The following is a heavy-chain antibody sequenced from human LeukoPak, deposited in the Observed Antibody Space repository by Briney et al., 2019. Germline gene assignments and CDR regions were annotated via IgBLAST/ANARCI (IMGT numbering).Heavy chain of an antibody. V-gene: IGHV4-4*02. D-gene: IGHD2-15*01. CDR1: GGSISSSNW. J-gene: IGHJ4*02. CDR3: ARTSSPTSSGFDY. CDR2: IYHSGST. Sequence: SETLSLTCAVSGGSISSSNWWSWVRPPPGKGLEWIGEIYHSGSTNYNPSLKSRVTISVDKSKNQFSLKLSSVTAADTAVYYCARTSSPTSSGFDYWGQGTLVTVSS.